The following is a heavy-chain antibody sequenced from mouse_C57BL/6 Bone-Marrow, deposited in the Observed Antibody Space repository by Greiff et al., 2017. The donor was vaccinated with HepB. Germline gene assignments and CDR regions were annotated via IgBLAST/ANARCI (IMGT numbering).Heavy chain of an antibody. CDR1: GYTFTSYG. D-gene: IGHD2-2*01. J-gene: IGHJ2*01. V-gene: IGHV1-81*01. Sequence: QVQLKQSGAELARPGASVKLSCKASGYTFTSYGISWVKQRTGQGLEWIGEIYPRSGNTYYNEKFKGKATLTADKSSSTAYMELRSLTSEDSAVYFCARAGGYDGYWGQGTTLTVSS. CDR3: ARAGGYDGY. CDR2: IYPRSGNT.